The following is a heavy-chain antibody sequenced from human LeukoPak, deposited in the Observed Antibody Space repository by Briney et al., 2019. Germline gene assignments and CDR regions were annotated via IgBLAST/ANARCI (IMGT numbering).Heavy chain of an antibody. V-gene: IGHV7-4-1*02. CDR2: INANTGNP. J-gene: IGHJ6*03. Sequence: ASVKVSCKASGYTFTSYAMNWVRQAPGQGLEWMGWINANTGNPTYAQGFTGRFVFSLDTSVSTAYLQISGLKAEDTAVYYCARDSRVLEWSHYYYYMDVWGKGTTVTVSS. CDR3: ARDSRVLEWSHYYYYMDV. CDR1: GYTFTSYA. D-gene: IGHD3-3*01.